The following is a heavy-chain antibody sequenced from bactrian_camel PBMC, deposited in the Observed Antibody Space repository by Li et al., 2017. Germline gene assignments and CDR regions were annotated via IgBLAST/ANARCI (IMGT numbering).Heavy chain of an antibody. D-gene: IGHD1*01. Sequence: HVQLVESGGGSVQAGGSLRLSCAASGYTYSTRILAWFRQAGGKERELVAVIYFGGAGDDRIFHADSVKGRFTISRDNAKRTLYLQMSTLEPEDTAVYYCVADWLRLHPYRGDACNWYGGNYDYWGQGTQVTVS. CDR2: IYFGGAGDDRI. J-gene: IGHJ4*01. V-gene: IGHV3S54*01. CDR1: GYTYSTRI. CDR3: VADWLRLHPYRGDACNWYGGNYDY.